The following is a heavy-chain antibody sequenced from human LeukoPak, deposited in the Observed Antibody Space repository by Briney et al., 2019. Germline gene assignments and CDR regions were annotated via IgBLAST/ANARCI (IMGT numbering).Heavy chain of an antibody. V-gene: IGHV3-74*01. CDR1: GFTFSSYW. J-gene: IGHJ3*02. D-gene: IGHD1-26*01. CDR2: INSDGSST. CDR3: ARDWGATYAFDI. Sequence: PGGSLRLSCAASGFTFSSYWMHWVRQAPGKGLVWVSRINSDGSSTSYADSVKGRFTISRDNAKNTLYPQMNSLRAEDTAVYYCARDWGATYAFDIWGQGTMVTVSS.